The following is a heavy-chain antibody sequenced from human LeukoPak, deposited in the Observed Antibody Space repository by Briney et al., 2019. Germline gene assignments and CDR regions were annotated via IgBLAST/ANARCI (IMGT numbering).Heavy chain of an antibody. V-gene: IGHV3-48*03. D-gene: IGHD6-6*01. CDR1: GFTFSSYE. Sequence: GGSLRLSCAASGFTFSSYEMNWVRQAPGKGLEWVSYISRSSSTLYYADSVRGRFTISRDNAENSLYLQMNSLRAEDTAVYYCASDPTSSSALDYWGQGTLVTVSS. CDR2: ISRSSSTL. J-gene: IGHJ4*02. CDR3: ASDPTSSSALDY.